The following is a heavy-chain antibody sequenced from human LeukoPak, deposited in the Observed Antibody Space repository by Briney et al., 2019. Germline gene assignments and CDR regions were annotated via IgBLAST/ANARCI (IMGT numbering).Heavy chain of an antibody. CDR1: GFTLSTFG. CDR2: IQSDGSKQ. Sequence: GGSLRLSCATAGFTLSTFGIHWVRQTPGKGLEWAAAIQSDGSKQYYGDSVKGRFTISRDSSKNTVYLQMNSLRDEDTAVYYCARDVDTSSHSSQLDPWGQGTLVTVSS. J-gene: IGHJ5*02. CDR3: ARDVDTSSHSSQLDP. D-gene: IGHD5-18*01. V-gene: IGHV3-33*01.